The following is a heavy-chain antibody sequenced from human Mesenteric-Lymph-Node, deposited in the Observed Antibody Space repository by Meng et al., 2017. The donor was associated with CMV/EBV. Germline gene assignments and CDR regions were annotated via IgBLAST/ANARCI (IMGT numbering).Heavy chain of an antibody. J-gene: IGHJ4*02. Sequence: GGSLRLSCAASGIAFSSYVMSWVRQAPGKGLEWVSVIHSGGSSTYSADSVKGRFTISRDSSKNTLYLQLNSLRAEDTAVYYCATDAGSLNPFDYWGQGTLVTVSS. V-gene: IGHV3-23*03. CDR2: IHSGGSST. CDR1: GIAFSSYV. CDR3: ATDAGSLNPFDY.